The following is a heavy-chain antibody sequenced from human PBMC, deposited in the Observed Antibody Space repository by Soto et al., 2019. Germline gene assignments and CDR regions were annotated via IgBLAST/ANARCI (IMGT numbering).Heavy chain of an antibody. D-gene: IGHD3-3*01. V-gene: IGHV3-23*01. Sequence: GGSLRLSCAASGFTFSSYAMSWVRQAPGKGLEWVSAISGSGGSTYYADSVKGRFTISRDNSKNTLYLQMNSLRADDTAIYYCACAYYDFWSGYSDYYYYGMDVWGQGTTVTVSS. CDR1: GFTFSSYA. CDR3: ACAYYDFWSGYSDYYYYGMDV. CDR2: ISGSGGST. J-gene: IGHJ6*02.